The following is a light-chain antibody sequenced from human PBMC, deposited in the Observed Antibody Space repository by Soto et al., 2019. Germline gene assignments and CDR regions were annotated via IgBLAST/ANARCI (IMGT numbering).Light chain of an antibody. CDR2: LAS. V-gene: IGKV3D-15*01. J-gene: IGKJ1*01. Sequence: DIVMTQSPATLSSFPGYRFTLSFSASQAVNTILAWYQHKPGQSPRLLIYLASNKATGIPARFGGSGSGTDFTLTISCLQSEDFATYYCQQYYSYPAFGQGTKVDI. CDR3: QQYYSYPA. CDR1: QAVNTI.